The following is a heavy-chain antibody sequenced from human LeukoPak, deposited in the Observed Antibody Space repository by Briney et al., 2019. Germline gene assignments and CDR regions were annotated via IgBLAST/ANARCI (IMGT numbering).Heavy chain of an antibody. V-gene: IGHV3-23*01. CDR3: AKVSICYGCYFDY. CDR1: GYSFSDHG. J-gene: IGHJ4*02. D-gene: IGHD3-10*02. Sequence: GGSPRLSCEASGYSFSDHGMTWVRQTPGKRLQWVSTINGLGDNPSYAETAKGRFTVYRDNSKNTVYLQMNRLRAEDTAIYYCAKVSICYGCYFDYWGPGIPVTVSS. CDR2: INGLGDNP.